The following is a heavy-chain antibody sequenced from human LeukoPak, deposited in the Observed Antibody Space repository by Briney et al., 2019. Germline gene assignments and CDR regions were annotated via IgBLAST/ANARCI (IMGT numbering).Heavy chain of an antibody. CDR1: GFTFSSYA. J-gene: IGHJ4*02. D-gene: IGHD4-11*01. CDR2: ISGSGGST. V-gene: IGHV3-23*01. Sequence: GGSLRLSCAASGFTFSSYAMRWVRQAPGKGLEWVSAISGSGGSTYYADSVKGRFTISRDNSKNTLYLQMNSLRAEDTAVYYCAKIEVIQYQPRYFFDYWGQGTLVTVSS. CDR3: AKIEVIQYQPRYFFDY.